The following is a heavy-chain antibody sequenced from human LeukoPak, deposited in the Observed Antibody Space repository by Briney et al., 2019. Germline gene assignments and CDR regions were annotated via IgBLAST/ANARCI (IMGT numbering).Heavy chain of an antibody. Sequence: GASVKVSCKASGYTFSSFAMYWVRQGPGQRLEWMGWINAGNGVTKYSQKFQGRVTITRDTSANIVYMELSSLTSEDTAVYYCARESGGIITPRYFDFWGQGTLVTVSS. V-gene: IGHV1-3*01. CDR2: INAGNGVT. J-gene: IGHJ4*02. CDR1: GYTFSSFA. CDR3: ARESGGIITPRYFDF. D-gene: IGHD4-23*01.